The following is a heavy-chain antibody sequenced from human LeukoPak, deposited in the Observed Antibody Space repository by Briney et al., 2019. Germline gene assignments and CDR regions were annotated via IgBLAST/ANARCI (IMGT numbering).Heavy chain of an antibody. J-gene: IGHJ5*02. D-gene: IGHD3-3*01. CDR2: IYHSGST. CDR3: ARRGIFGVVPIDP. CDR1: GYSISSGYY. V-gene: IGHV4-38-2*02. Sequence: PSETPSLTCTVSGYSISSGYYWGWIRQPPGKGLEWIGSIYHSGSTYYNPSLKSRVTISVDTSKNQFSLKLSSVTAADTAVYYCARRGIFGVVPIDPWGQGTLVTVSS.